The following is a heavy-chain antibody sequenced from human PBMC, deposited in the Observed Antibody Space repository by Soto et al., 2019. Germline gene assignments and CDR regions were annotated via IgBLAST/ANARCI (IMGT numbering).Heavy chain of an antibody. CDR2: VKSITDAGTT. J-gene: IGHJ4*02. V-gene: IGHV3-15*01. CDR1: GITFSDAW. CDR3: TTGRYTFGLDS. Sequence: NPXVSLRLSCAASGITFSDAWMTWVRQVPGKGLEWVGRVKSITDAGTTTYAAPVKGRFSISRDDSKSTLFLQMNSLKIEDTAVYYCTTGRYTFGLDSWGQGILVTVSS. D-gene: IGHD3-16*01.